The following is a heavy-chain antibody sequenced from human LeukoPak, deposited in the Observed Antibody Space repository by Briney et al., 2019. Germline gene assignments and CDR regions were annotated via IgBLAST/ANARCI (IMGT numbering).Heavy chain of an antibody. CDR3: ARCSGGDRYSFDY. J-gene: IGHJ4*02. CDR2: ISAYNGNT. CDR1: GYTFTSYG. D-gene: IGHD2-21*02. V-gene: IGHV1-18*01. Sequence: ASVKVSCKAAGYTFTSYGISLVRQAPGQGLEWMGWISAYNGNTNYAQKLQGRGTMTTDTSTSTAYMELRSMRFDDTAVYYCARCSGGDRYSFDYWGQGTLVTVSS.